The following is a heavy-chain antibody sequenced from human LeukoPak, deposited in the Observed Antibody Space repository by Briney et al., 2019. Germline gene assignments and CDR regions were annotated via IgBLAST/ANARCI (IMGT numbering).Heavy chain of an antibody. Sequence: NPSETLSLTCTVSGGSISSYYWSWIRQPPGKGLEWIGYIYYSGSTNYNPSLKSRVTISVDTSKNQSSLKLSSVTAADTAVYYCAGHLSADFWSGYTNWFDPWGQGTLVTVSS. D-gene: IGHD3-3*01. CDR1: GGSISSYY. J-gene: IGHJ5*02. CDR2: IYYSGST. CDR3: AGHLSADFWSGYTNWFDP. V-gene: IGHV4-59*08.